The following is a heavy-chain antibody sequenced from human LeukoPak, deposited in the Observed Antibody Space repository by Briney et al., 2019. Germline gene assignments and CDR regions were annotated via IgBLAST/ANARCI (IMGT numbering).Heavy chain of an antibody. CDR2: ISGSGSGGST. CDR1: GFTFSNSA. Sequence: GGSLRLSCAASGFTFSNSAMSWVRQAPGKGLEWVSSISGSGSGGSTYYADSVKGRFTISRDNSKNTLYLQMNSLRAEDTAVYYCAKIGANVGFWGQGTLVTVSS. CDR3: AKIGANVGF. D-gene: IGHD4/OR15-4a*01. V-gene: IGHV3-23*01. J-gene: IGHJ4*02.